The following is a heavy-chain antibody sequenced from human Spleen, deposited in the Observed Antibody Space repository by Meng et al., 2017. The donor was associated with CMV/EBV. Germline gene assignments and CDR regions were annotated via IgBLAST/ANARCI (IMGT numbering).Heavy chain of an antibody. J-gene: IGHJ4*02. CDR2: ISSSSSYI. D-gene: IGHD3-22*01. CDR1: GFTFSSYS. V-gene: IGHV3-21*04. Sequence: GESLKISCAASGFTFSSYSMNWVRQAPGKGLEWVSSISSSSSYIYYADSVKGRFTISRDNSKNTLYLQMNSLRAEDTAVYYCAKNPGYYDSTPFDYWGQGTLVTVSS. CDR3: AKNPGYYDSTPFDY.